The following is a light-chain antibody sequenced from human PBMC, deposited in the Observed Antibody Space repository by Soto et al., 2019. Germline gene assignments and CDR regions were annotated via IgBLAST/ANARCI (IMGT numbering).Light chain of an antibody. CDR2: GAS. CDR1: QSVSSNY. Sequence: DIVLTQSPGTLSLSPGERATLSCRASQSVSSNYLAWYQQKPGQAPRLLIHGASTRATGVPDRFSGSGSGTDFTLTISRLEPEDFAVYYCQQRSNWPPTFGQGTKVDIK. J-gene: IGKJ1*01. CDR3: QQRSNWPPT. V-gene: IGKV3D-20*02.